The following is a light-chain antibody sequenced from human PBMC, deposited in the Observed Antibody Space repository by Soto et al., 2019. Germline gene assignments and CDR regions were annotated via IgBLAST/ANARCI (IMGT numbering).Light chain of an antibody. CDR1: QSITNR. CDR2: DAS. V-gene: IGKV1-39*01. Sequence: DIQVTQSPSCLSASLADRGTISCRASQSITNRLAWYQQKPGKAPKVLIYDASNWETGVPSRFSGSGSGTDFTLTISSLQTEDFATYYCQQSYSTPITFGQGTRLEIK. CDR3: QQSYSTPIT. J-gene: IGKJ5*01.